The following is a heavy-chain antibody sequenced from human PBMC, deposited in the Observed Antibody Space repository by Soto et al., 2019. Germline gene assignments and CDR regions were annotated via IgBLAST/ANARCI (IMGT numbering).Heavy chain of an antibody. D-gene: IGHD4-17*01. Sequence: ASVKVSSTFSGYTLSELFMHWVRQAPGKGLEWMGGFDPEDGETIYAQKFQGRVTMTEDTSTDTAYMELSSLRSEDTAVYYCATGISRTTVTTRSNYYYYYRYVWGKGTTVTVSS. CDR1: GYTLSELF. J-gene: IGHJ6*03. V-gene: IGHV1-24*01. CDR3: ATGISRTTVTTRSNYYYYYRYV. CDR2: FDPEDGET.